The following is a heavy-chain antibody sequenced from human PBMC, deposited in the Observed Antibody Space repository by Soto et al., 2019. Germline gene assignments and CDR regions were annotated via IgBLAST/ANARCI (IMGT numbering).Heavy chain of an antibody. V-gene: IGHV4-59*08. D-gene: IGHD5-12*01. CDR2: VSDSWGT. CDR1: GGSISSYY. CDR3: ATRSRFSGQDLDYYYMDV. Sequence: SETLSLTCAVSGGSISSYYWHWIRQPPGQGLEWIGFVSDSWGTNYIPSLKSRLRISVDTSKNQVSLSLTSVTAADTAVYYCATRSRFSGQDLDYYYMDVWGRGTTVTVSS. J-gene: IGHJ6*03.